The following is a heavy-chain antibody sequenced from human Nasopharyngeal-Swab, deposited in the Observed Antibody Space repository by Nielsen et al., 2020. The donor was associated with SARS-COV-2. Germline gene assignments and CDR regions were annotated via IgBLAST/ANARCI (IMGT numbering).Heavy chain of an antibody. CDR2: INAGNGNT. D-gene: IGHD3-3*01. V-gene: IGHV1-3*01. Sequence: WVRQAPGQRLGWMGWINAGNGNTKYSQKFQGRVTITRGTSASTAYMELSSLRSEDTAVYYCASSPYVMIFGVVEWGQDYYYYMDVWGKGTTVTVSS. CDR3: ASSPYVMIFGVVEWGQDYYYYMDV. J-gene: IGHJ6*03.